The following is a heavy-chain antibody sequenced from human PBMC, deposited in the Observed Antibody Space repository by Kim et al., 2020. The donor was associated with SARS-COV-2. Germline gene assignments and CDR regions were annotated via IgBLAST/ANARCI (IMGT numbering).Heavy chain of an antibody. V-gene: IGHV3-53*01. D-gene: IGHD3-16*01. CDR1: GFDVINTY. Sequence: GGSRRLSCTASGFDVINTYMTWVRQAPGKGLQCVSLLYSDGTAYYADSVRGRFTISRDNAKSTLYLQMNSLRAEDTAVYYCAQSRGTYLDYWGQGTLVTVSS. CDR2: LYSDGTA. J-gene: IGHJ4*02. CDR3: AQSRGTYLDY.